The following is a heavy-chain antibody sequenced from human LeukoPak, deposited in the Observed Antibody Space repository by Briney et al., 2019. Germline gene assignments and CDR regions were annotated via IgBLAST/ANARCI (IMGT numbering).Heavy chain of an antibody. D-gene: IGHD3-16*01. Sequence: KPSETLSLTCAVYGGSFSGYYWGWIRQPPGKGLEWIGEINHSGSTNYNPSLKSRVTISVDRSKNQFSLKLSSVTAADTAVYYCARVGGGYYYGMDVWGQGTTVTVSS. CDR1: GGSFSGYY. CDR2: INHSGST. CDR3: ARVGGGYYYGMDV. J-gene: IGHJ6*02. V-gene: IGHV4-34*01.